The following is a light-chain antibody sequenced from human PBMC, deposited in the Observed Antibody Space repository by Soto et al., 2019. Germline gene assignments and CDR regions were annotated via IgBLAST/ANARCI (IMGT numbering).Light chain of an antibody. V-gene: IGLV2-18*01. J-gene: IGLJ1*01. Sequence: QSVLSQPHSVSRSPGQSFTTSCTGTSIDCVSYNRFSWYQQSPGSAPKLLIYEVRNRPSGVPDRFSGSKSGNTASLTISGLQTAEEANSFCSLHPTDNTYVFGDGTKGTVL. CDR1: SIDCVSYNR. CDR2: EVR. CDR3: SLHPTDNTYV.